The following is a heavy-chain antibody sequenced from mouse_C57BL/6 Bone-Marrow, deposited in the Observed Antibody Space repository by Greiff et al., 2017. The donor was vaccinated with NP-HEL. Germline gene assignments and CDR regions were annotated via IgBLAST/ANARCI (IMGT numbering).Heavy chain of an antibody. CDR1: GFNIKDYY. V-gene: IGHV14-2*01. CDR2: IDPEDGET. CDR3: ATAYYYGSSYVSTFDY. Sequence: EVKLQESGAELVKPGASVKLSCTASGFNIKDYYMHWVKQRTEQGLEWIGRIDPEDGETKYAPKFQGKATITVDTSSNTAYLQLSSLTSEDTAVYYCATAYYYGSSYVSTFDYWGQGTTLTVSS. J-gene: IGHJ2*01. D-gene: IGHD1-1*01.